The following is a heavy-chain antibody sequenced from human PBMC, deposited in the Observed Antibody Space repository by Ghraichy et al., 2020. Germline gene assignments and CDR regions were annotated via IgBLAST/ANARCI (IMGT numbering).Heavy chain of an antibody. CDR1: GGSVSSGSYY. J-gene: IGHJ4*02. V-gene: IGHV4-61*01. Sequence: SETLSLTCTVSGGSVSSGSYYWSWIRQPPGKGLEWIGYIYYSGSTNYNPSLKSRVTISVDTSKNQFSLKLSSVTAADTAVYYCARDVLWVAARYFDYWGQGTLVTVSS. D-gene: IGHD2-15*01. CDR2: IYYSGST. CDR3: ARDVLWVAARYFDY.